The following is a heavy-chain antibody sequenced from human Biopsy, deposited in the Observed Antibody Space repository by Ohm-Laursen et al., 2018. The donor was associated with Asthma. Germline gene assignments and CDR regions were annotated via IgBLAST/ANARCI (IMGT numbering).Heavy chain of an antibody. CDR1: GFSLRTPGVG. D-gene: IGHD3-9*01. CDR2: IYWYYYN. Sequence: TQTLTLTCSFSGFSLRTPGVGVGWIRQSPGKALEWLALIYWYYYNLLRPSLKRRLTITKDPTKNQVVLTMTKMDPVDSGTYYCALSQDSGFDDHSPSWFDPWGQGTLVTVSS. CDR3: ALSQDSGFDDHSPSWFDP. J-gene: IGHJ5*02. V-gene: IGHV2-5*01.